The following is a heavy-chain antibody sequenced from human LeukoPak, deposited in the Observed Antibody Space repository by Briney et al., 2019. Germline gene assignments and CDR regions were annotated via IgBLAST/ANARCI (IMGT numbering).Heavy chain of an antibody. Sequence: PGGPLRLSCAASGFAFSNYWLHWVRQAPGKGLEWVARINTNGSSTNYADSVKGRFTISRDNAKNTLYLQMTSLSAEDTAVYYALAGYYYYYMDVWGKGTTVTVSS. CDR2: INTNGSST. V-gene: IGHV3-74*01. D-gene: IGHD3-16*01. CDR3: LAGYYYYYMDV. CDR1: GFAFSNYW. J-gene: IGHJ6*03.